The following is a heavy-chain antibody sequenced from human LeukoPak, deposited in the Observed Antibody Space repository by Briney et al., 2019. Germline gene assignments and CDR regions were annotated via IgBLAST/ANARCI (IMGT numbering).Heavy chain of an antibody. V-gene: IGHV3-23*01. J-gene: IGHJ4*02. CDR3: AKDRGYYDSSGSFFFDY. Sequence: SGGSLRLSCAASGFTFSNAWMSWVRQAPGKGLEWVSAISGSGGSTYYADSVKGRFTISRDNSKNTLYLQMNSLRAEDTAVYYCAKDRGYYDSSGSFFFDYWGQGTLVTVSS. CDR1: GFTFSNAW. D-gene: IGHD3-22*01. CDR2: ISGSGGST.